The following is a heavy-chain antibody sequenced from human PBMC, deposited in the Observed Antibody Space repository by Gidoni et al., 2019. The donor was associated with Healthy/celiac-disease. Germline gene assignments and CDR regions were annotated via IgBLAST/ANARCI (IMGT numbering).Heavy chain of an antibody. CDR1: GGSIRSGGYY. CDR3: ARETYYYGSGSPEA. D-gene: IGHD3-10*01. CDR2: IYYSGST. Sequence: QVQLQESGPGLVKPSQTLSLTCTVSGGSIRSGGYYWSWSRQHPGKGLEWIGYIYYSGSTYYNPSLKSRFTISVDTSKNQFSLKLSSVTAADTAVYYCARETYYYGSGSPEAWGQGTLVTVSS. J-gene: IGHJ5*02. V-gene: IGHV4-31*03.